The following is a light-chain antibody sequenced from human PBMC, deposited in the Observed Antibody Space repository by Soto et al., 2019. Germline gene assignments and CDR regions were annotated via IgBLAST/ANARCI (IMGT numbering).Light chain of an antibody. CDR1: IDDIGAYDY. J-gene: IGLJ1*01. CDR3: SSYTSTYSLV. CDR2: DVN. V-gene: IGLV2-14*03. Sequence: QSALTQPASVSGSPGQSVTISCTGTIDDIGAYDYVSWYQQRPGSAPQLIIYDVNNRPSGTSHRSSGSKSVHTAYLTISGLQSDDEATYHCSSYTSTYSLVFGTGTKLTVL.